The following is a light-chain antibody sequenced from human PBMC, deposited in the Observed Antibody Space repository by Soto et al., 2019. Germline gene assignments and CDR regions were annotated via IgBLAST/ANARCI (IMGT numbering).Light chain of an antibody. CDR2: AAS. Sequence: SAVSVKVGYRVTISCPAQQVISNYLAWYQQKPGKAPKLLIFAASNLPSGVPARFSGSGSGTDFTLTISCLQAEDFAIYYCQQFYYLPSTFGQGT. J-gene: IGKJ5*01. V-gene: IGKV1-6*01. CDR1: QVISNY. CDR3: QQFYYLPST.